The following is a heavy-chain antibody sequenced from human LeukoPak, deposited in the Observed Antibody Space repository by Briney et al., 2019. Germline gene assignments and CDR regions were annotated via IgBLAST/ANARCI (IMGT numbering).Heavy chain of an antibody. D-gene: IGHD3-10*01. CDR2: INHSGST. CDR1: GGSFSGYY. V-gene: IGHV4-34*01. Sequence: SETLSLTCAVYGGSFSGYYWSWIRQPPGKGLEWIGEINHSGSTNYNPSLKSRVTISVDTSKNQFSLKLSSVTAADTAVYYCARGRATMVRGVSPFDYWGQGTLVTVSS. J-gene: IGHJ4*02. CDR3: ARGRATMVRGVSPFDY.